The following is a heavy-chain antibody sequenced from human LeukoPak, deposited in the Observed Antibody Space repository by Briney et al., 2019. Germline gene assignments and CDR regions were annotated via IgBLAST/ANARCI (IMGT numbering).Heavy chain of an antibody. J-gene: IGHJ4*02. CDR2: INHSGST. CDR1: GGSFSGYY. CDR3: AREDQARITIFGVVFGLGVY. D-gene: IGHD3-3*01. Sequence: PSETLSLTCAVYGGSFSGYYWSWIRQPPGKGLEWIGEINHSGSTNYNPSLKSRVTISVDTSKNQFSLKLSSVTAADTAVYYCAREDQARITIFGVVFGLGVYWGQGTLVTVSS. V-gene: IGHV4-34*01.